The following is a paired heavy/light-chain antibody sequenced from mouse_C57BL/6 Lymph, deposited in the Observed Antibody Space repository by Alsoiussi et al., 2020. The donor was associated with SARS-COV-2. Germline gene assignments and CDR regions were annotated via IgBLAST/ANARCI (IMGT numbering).Heavy chain of an antibody. V-gene: IGHV14-4*01. Sequence: EVQLQQSGAELVRPGASVKLSCTASGFNIKDDYMHWVKQRPEQGLEWIGWIDPENGDTEYASKFQGKATITADTSSNTAYLQLSSLTSEDTAVYYCTTCYGSSYFDYWGQGTTLTVSS. D-gene: IGHD1-1*01. J-gene: IGHJ2*01. CDR2: IDPENGDT. CDR1: GFNIKDDY. CDR3: TTCYGSSYFDY.
Light chain of an antibody. CDR3: HQRSSYPST. Sequence: QIVLTQSPAIMSASPGEKVTMTCSASSSISYMHWYQQKPGTSPKRWIYDTSKLASGVPARFSGSGSGTSYSLTISSMEAEDAATYYCHQRSSYPSTFGGGTKLEIK. CDR2: DTS. CDR1: SSISY. V-gene: IGKV4-70*01. J-gene: IGKJ2*01.